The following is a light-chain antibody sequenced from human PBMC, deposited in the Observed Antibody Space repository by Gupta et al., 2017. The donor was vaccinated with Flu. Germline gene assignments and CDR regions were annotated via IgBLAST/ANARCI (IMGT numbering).Light chain of an antibody. Sequence: DIQMTQSPSSLSASIGDRVSFTCRASQTIYNSLNWYQQKPGRAPKLLISDASKLHSGVPPRFSGSGSGTDFTLTISSVQPEDFGTYYCQQSYSNVAPSFGGGTKVDIK. CDR1: QTIYNS. CDR2: DAS. V-gene: IGKV1-39*01. CDR3: QQSYSNVAPS. J-gene: IGKJ4*01.